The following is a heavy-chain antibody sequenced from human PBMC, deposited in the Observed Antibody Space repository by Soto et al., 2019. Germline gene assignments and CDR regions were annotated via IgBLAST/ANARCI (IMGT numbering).Heavy chain of an antibody. CDR3: ARGGPAAGFDL. D-gene: IGHD6-13*01. V-gene: IGHV1-8*01. J-gene: IGHJ5*02. Sequence: GAPVEVSCKASGSTFIRNDIKCVRQASGQGLEWMGWMKPSTGDSGSDPDFQGRITMTRDTATSTAYMELSSLKFEDTAVYYCARGGPAAGFDLWGQGSLVTVSS. CDR1: GSTFIRND. CDR2: MKPSTGDS.